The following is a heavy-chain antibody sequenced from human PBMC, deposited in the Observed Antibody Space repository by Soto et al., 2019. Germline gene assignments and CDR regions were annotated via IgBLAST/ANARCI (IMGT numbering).Heavy chain of an antibody. D-gene: IGHD1-26*01. CDR1: GASITFGGYS. J-gene: IGHJ4*02. Sequence: QLQLHESGSGLVKPSQTLSLTCTVSGASITFGGYSWSWIRQTPGKGLEWIGYINHLETTFYNPSFESRLTLSIDRAKNQFSLKLHSMSAADRAVYFCARGGGSDSFDYRGQGILVTVSS. CDR2: INHLETT. V-gene: IGHV4-30-2*01. CDR3: ARGGGSDSFDY.